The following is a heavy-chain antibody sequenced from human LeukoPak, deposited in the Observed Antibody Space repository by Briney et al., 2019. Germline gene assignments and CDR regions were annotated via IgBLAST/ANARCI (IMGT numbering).Heavy chain of an antibody. V-gene: IGHV1-69*02. CDR1: GGTFSSYT. J-gene: IGHJ4*02. Sequence: SVKVSCKASGGTFSSYTISWVRQAPGQGLEWMGRIIPILGIANYAQKFQGRVTITADKSTSTAYMELSSLRSEDTAVYYCARSGIGRVEYQLLQFDYWGQGTLVTVSS. CDR3: ARSGIGRVEYQLLQFDY. D-gene: IGHD2-2*01. CDR2: IIPILGIA.